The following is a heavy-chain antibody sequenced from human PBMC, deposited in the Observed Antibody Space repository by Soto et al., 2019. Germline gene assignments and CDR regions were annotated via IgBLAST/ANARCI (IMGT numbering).Heavy chain of an antibody. CDR1: GGTFSSYA. CDR3: ARDGYCSGGSCTNWFDP. V-gene: IGHV1-69*01. J-gene: IGHJ5*02. CDR2: IITIFGTA. Sequence: QVQLVQSGAEVKKPGSSVKVSCKASGGTFSSYAISWVRQAPGQGLEWMGGIITIFGTANYAQKFQGRVTITADESTSTAYMELSSLRSEDTAVYYCARDGYCSGGSCTNWFDPWGQGTLVTVSS. D-gene: IGHD2-15*01.